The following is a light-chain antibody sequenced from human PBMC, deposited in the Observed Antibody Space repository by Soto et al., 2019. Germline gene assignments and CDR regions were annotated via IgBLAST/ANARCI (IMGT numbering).Light chain of an antibody. CDR2: AAS. CDR3: QQSYSRPRT. J-gene: IGKJ1*01. CDR1: QDISNW. V-gene: IGKV1-12*01. Sequence: DIQMTQSTSSVSAAVGDRVTITCRASQDISNWLAWYQQKPGKAPKLLIYAASTLESGVPSRFSGSGSGTDFTLTITSLHPEDFATYFCQQSYSRPRTFGQGTKVDIK.